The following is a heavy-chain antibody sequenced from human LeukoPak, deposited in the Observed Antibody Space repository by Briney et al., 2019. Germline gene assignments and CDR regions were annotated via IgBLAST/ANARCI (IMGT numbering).Heavy chain of an antibody. Sequence: GGSLRLSCVVSGIPFSDYYMNWIRQAPGKGLEWISYISSSSSYTDYADSVKDRFTISRDNAQNALFLQMNSLRVEDTAVYYCAAGTAADYWGQGTLVTVSS. CDR2: ISSSSSYT. CDR3: AAGTAADY. V-gene: IGHV3-11*03. CDR1: GIPFSDYY. D-gene: IGHD6-13*01. J-gene: IGHJ4*02.